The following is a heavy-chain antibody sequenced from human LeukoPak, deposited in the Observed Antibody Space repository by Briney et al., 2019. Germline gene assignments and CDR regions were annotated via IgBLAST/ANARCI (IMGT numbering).Heavy chain of an antibody. V-gene: IGHV4-38-2*02. CDR2: IYPDGSA. D-gene: IGHD5-24*01. Sequence: SETLSLTCSVSTNSTNSGYYWGWIRQPPGKGLESIGIIYPDGSAYYNPSLKSRVAISLDMSKNQFLLRLTSVTGADTAVYYCARGGGMGHYYYYMDVWGKGTTVTISS. CDR3: ARGGGMGHYYYYMDV. J-gene: IGHJ6*03. CDR1: TNSTNSGYY.